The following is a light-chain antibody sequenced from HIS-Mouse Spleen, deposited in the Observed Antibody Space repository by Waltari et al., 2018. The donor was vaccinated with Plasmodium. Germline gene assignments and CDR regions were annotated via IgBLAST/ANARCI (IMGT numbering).Light chain of an antibody. J-gene: IGLJ2*01. V-gene: IGLV1-44*01. CDR2: SNN. CDR1: ISSIGSNT. CDR3: AAWDDSLNGVV. Sequence: QSVLTQPPSASGTPGQRVTISCSGSISSIGSNTVNWYQQLPGTAPKLPNYSNNQRPSGVPDRFSGSKSGTSASLAISGLQSEDEADYYCAAWDDSLNGVVFAGGTKLTVL.